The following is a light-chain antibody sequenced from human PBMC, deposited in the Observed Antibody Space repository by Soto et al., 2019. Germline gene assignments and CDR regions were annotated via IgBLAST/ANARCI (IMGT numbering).Light chain of an antibody. CDR3: QQYGSSPPIT. V-gene: IGKV3-20*01. Sequence: ESVLTQAAGALSLSPGKRASLSCRASQSVSSSYLACYQKKPGQAPRLLIYGASRRATGIPDRFSGSGSGTDFTLTISRLEPEDFAVYYCQQYGSSPPITFGQGTRLEIK. J-gene: IGKJ5*01. CDR1: QSVSSSY. CDR2: GAS.